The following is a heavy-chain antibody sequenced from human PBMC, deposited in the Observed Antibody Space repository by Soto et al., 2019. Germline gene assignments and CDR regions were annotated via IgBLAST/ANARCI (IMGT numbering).Heavy chain of an antibody. CDR3: ASPIFRYCSSTSCYSH. CDR1: GFTFSSYE. V-gene: IGHV3-48*03. D-gene: IGHD2-2*01. CDR2: ISSSGSTI. Sequence: GGSLRLSCAASGFTFSSYEMNWVRQAPGKGLEWVLYISSSGSTIYYADSVKGRFTISRDNAKNSLYLQMNSLRAEDTAVYYCASPIFRYCSSTSCYSHWGQGTLVTVSS. J-gene: IGHJ4*02.